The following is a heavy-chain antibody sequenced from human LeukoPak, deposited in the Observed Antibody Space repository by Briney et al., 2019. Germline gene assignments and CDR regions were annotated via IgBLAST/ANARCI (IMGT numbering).Heavy chain of an antibody. CDR1: GFTFTKYA. D-gene: IGHD3-16*01. CDR2: ISGSGDTT. Sequence: GGSLRLSCAASGFTFTKYALNWVRQAPGKGLEWVSGISGSGDTTYYADSVKGRFTISRDNSKNTVYLQMNSLRADDTAVYYCAKEGGAWGQGTLVSVSS. CDR3: AKEGGA. J-gene: IGHJ5*02. V-gene: IGHV3-23*01.